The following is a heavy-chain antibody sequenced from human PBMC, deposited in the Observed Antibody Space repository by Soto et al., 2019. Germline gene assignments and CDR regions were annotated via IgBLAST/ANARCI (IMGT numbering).Heavy chain of an antibody. CDR1: GFTFSSYA. Sequence: PGGSLGLSCAASGFTFSSYAMSWVRQAPGKGLEWVSAIGGSGSSTYYADSVRGRFTISRDNSKSTLYLQMSSLRGEDMAVYFCAKGSGGYRPYYFDYWGQGTLVTVSS. CDR2: IGGSGSST. D-gene: IGHD5-18*01. CDR3: AKGSGGYRPYYFDY. V-gene: IGHV3-23*01. J-gene: IGHJ4*02.